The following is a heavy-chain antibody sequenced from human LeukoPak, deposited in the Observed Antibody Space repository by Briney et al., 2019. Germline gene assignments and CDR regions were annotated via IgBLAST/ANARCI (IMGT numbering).Heavy chain of an antibody. CDR2: INPNSGGT. CDR3: ARGGIVLMVYAIQTRYWFDP. Sequence: ASVKVSCKASGYTFTGYYMHWVRQAPGQGLEWMGWINPNSGGTNYAQKFQGRVTMTRDTSISTAYMELSMLRSDDTAVYYCARGGIVLMVYAIQTRYWFDPWGQGTLVTNSS. J-gene: IGHJ5*02. D-gene: IGHD2-8*01. CDR1: GYTFTGYY. V-gene: IGHV1-2*02.